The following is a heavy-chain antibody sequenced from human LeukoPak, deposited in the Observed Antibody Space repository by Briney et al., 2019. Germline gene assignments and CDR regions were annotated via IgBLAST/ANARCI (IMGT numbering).Heavy chain of an antibody. CDR1: GFTFSSYS. CDR2: ISSSSSTI. CDR3: ARRTEYLDY. Sequence: GGSLRLSCAASGFTFSSYSMNWVRQAPGKGLEWVSYISSSSSTIYYADSVKGRFTISRDNAKNSLYLQMNSLRAEDTAVYYCARRTEYLDYWGQGTLVTVSS. V-gene: IGHV3-48*01. J-gene: IGHJ4*02.